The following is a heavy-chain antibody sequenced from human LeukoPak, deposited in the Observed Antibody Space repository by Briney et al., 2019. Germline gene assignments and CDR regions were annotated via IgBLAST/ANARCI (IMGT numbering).Heavy chain of an antibody. V-gene: IGHV3-23*01. J-gene: IGHJ3*02. D-gene: IGHD6-19*01. CDR3: AKPHNLGGWGDAFDI. Sequence: GGSLRLSCAASGFTFSSYAMAWVRQAPGKGVDWVSAIRGSGGTTYYADSVKGRFTISRDNSQNTLYLHMYSLRAEDTAVYYCAKPHNLGGWGDAFDIWGQGTMVTVSS. CDR1: GFTFSSYA. CDR2: IRGSGGTT.